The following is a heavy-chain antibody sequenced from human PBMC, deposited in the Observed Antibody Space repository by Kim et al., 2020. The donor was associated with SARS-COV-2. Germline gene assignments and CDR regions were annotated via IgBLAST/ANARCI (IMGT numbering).Heavy chain of an antibody. CDR2: INPSGGST. V-gene: IGHV1-46*01. D-gene: IGHD3-10*01. CDR3: ARDFTMVRGEDYYYGVDV. Sequence: ASVKVSCKASGYTFTSYYMHWVRQAPGQGLEWMGIINPSGGSTSYAQKFQGRVTMTRDTSTSTVYMELSSLRSEDTAVYYCARDFTMVRGEDYYYGVDVWGQGTTVTVSS. CDR1: GYTFTSYY. J-gene: IGHJ6*02.